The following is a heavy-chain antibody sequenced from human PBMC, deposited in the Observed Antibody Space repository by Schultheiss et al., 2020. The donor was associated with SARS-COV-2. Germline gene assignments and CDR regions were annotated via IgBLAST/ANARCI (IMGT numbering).Heavy chain of an antibody. V-gene: IGHV1-18*01. J-gene: IGHJ4*02. D-gene: IGHD6-19*01. CDR2: ISAYNGNR. CDR3: ARGPHSSGWYAYQGDY. CDR1: GYTFTSYG. Sequence: ASVKVSCKASGYTFTSYGISWVRQAPGQGLEWMGWISAYNGNRNYAQKFQGRVTMTTDTSTSTAYMELRSLRSDDTAVYYCARGPHSSGWYAYQGDYWGQGTLVTVSS.